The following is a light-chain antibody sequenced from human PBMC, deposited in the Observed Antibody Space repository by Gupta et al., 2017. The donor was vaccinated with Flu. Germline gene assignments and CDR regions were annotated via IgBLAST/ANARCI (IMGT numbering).Light chain of an antibody. CDR1: SGDVGANKY. Sequence: QSALTQPVSVSGSPGQSITISCTGTSGDVGANKYVSWYQQHPGKVPKVIIYEVSNRPSGVSNRFSGTKSGNTASLTITGLQAEDEADYYCSSPTNSGTIYAFGTGTKVTVL. V-gene: IGLV2-14*01. J-gene: IGLJ1*01. CDR3: SSPTNSGTIYA. CDR2: EVS.